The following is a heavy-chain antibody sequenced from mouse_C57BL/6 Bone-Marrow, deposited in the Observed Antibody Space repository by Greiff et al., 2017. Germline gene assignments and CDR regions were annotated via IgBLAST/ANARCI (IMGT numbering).Heavy chain of an antibody. CDR2: IHPNSGST. J-gene: IGHJ4*01. D-gene: IGHD2-1*01. V-gene: IGHV1-64*01. Sequence: VQLQQPGAELVKPGASVKLSCKASGYTFTSYWMHWVKQRPGQGLEWIGMIHPNSGSTNYNEKFKSKATLTVDKSSSTAYMQLSSLTSEDSAVYYWARDYGNNYYAMDYWGQGTSVTVSS. CDR3: ARDYGNNYYAMDY. CDR1: GYTFTSYW.